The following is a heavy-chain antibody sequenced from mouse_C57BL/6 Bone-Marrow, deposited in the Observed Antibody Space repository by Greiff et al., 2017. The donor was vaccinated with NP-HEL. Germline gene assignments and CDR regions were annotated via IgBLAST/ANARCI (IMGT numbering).Heavy chain of an antibody. V-gene: IGHV14-4*01. Sequence: EVQLQQSGAELVRPGASVKLSCTASGFNIKDDYMHWVKQRPEQGLEWIGWIDPENGDTEYASKFQGKATITADTSSNTAYLQLSSLTSEDTAVYYCITRWLLRVAYWGQGTLVTVSA. CDR1: GFNIKDDY. CDR2: IDPENGDT. J-gene: IGHJ3*01. D-gene: IGHD2-3*01. CDR3: ITRWLLRVAY.